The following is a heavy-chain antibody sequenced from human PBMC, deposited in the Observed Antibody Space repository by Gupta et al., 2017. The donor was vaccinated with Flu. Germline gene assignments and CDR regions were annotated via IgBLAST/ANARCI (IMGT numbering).Heavy chain of an antibody. J-gene: IGHJ4*02. V-gene: IGHV3-23*01. CDR2: INGGGDST. Sequence: EVQLLESGGGLVQPGGSLRLSCAASGFSFSSYAMSWVRQAPGKGLEWVSSINGGGDSTYYADSVKGRFTISRDNSKNTLYLQMNSLRAEDTAVYYCAKSRGANSGTYYLDYWGQGTLVTVSS. D-gene: IGHD1-26*01. CDR3: AKSRGANSGTYYLDY. CDR1: GFSFSSYA.